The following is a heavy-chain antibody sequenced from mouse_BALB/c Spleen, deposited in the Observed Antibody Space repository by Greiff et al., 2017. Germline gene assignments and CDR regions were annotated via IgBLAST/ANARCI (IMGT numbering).Heavy chain of an antibody. V-gene: IGHV2-5-1*01. CDR1: GFSLTSYG. CDR2: IWRGGST. CDR3: SLGYGSRSRFAY. D-gene: IGHD1-1*01. Sequence: QVQLKESGPSLVQPSQSLSITCTVSGFSLTSYGVHWVRQSPGKGLEWLGVIWRGGSTDYNAAFMSRLSITKDNSKSQVFFKMNSLQADDTAIYYWSLGYGSRSRFAYWGQGTLVTVSA. J-gene: IGHJ3*01.